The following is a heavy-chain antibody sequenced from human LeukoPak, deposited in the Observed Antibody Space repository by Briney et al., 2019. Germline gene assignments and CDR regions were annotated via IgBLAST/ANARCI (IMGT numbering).Heavy chain of an antibody. CDR1: GFTFSSYA. V-gene: IGHV3-30-3*01. J-gene: IGHJ4*02. CDR3: ARDASGWILRYYFDY. CDR2: ISYDGSNK. D-gene: IGHD6-19*01. Sequence: GGSLRLSCAASGFTFSSYAMHWVRQAPGKGLEWVAVISYDGSNKYYAGSVKGRFTISRDNSKNTLYLQMNSLRAEDTAVYYCARDASGWILRYYFDYWGQGTLVTVSS.